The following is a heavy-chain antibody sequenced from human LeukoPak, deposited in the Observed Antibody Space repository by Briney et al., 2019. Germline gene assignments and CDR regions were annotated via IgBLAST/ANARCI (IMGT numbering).Heavy chain of an antibody. CDR1: GGTFSSYA. CDR2: IIPIFGTA. CDR3: ARSVGFLEWLPRGGFDP. Sequence: GASVKVSCKASGGTFSSYAISWVRQAPGQGLEWMGGIIPIFGTANYAQKFQGRVTITADESTSTAYMELSSLRSEDTAVYYCARSVGFLEWLPRGGFDPWGQGTLVTVSS. J-gene: IGHJ5*02. D-gene: IGHD3-3*02. V-gene: IGHV1-69*13.